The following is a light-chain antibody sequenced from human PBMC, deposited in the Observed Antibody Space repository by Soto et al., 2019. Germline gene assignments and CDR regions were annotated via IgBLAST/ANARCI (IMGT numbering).Light chain of an antibody. CDR2: SNN. CDR3: AAWDDSPNGRV. CDR1: SSNIGSNT. J-gene: IGLJ3*02. Sequence: QPVLTQPPSASGTPGQRVTISCSGSSSNIGSNTVNWYQQLPGTAPKLLIYSNNQRPSGVPDRFSGSKSGTSASLAISGLQSEDEADYYCAAWDDSPNGRVFGGGTKLTVL. V-gene: IGLV1-44*01.